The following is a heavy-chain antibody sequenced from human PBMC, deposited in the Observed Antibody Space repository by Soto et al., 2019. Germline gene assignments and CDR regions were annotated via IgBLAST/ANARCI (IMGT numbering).Heavy chain of an antibody. CDR2: IKQDGYVK. Sequence: GSLRLSCAASGFTFDTYWMSWVRQAPGKGLEWVAKIKQDGYVKSYVDSVKGRFTISRDNADNSLYLQMNSLRADDTAVYYCVRDGLLLRGATYYFDYWGLGTLVTVSS. D-gene: IGHD1-26*01. CDR1: GFTFDTYW. V-gene: IGHV3-7*01. CDR3: VRDGLLLRGATYYFDY. J-gene: IGHJ4*02.